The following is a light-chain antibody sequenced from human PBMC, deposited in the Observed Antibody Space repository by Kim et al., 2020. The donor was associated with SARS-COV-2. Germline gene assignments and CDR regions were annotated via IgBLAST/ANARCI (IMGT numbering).Light chain of an antibody. J-gene: IGLJ2*01. CDR2: GKN. V-gene: IGLV3-19*01. Sequence: GQTVRITCQGDSLRIYYASWYQQHPRQAPVLVSYGKNNRPSGIPDRFSGSSSGNSASLTSTGAQAEDEADYYCNARDISGNHVSVVFGGGTQLTVL. CDR3: NARDISGNHVSVV. CDR1: SLRIYY.